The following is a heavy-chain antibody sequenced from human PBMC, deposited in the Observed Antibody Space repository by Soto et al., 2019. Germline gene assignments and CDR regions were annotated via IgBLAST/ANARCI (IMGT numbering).Heavy chain of an antibody. CDR2: VRDSGST. V-gene: IGHV4-59*12. CDR1: GGSISSYY. Sequence: QVQLQESGPGLVKPSETLSLTCTVSGGSISSYYWSWIRQPPGKGLEWIGYVRDSGSTNFNPSLESRVTISVDTSKNQFSLKLSSVTAADTAVYYCARGYRWDWFDPWGQGTLVTVSS. J-gene: IGHJ5*02. D-gene: IGHD5-12*01. CDR3: ARGYRWDWFDP.